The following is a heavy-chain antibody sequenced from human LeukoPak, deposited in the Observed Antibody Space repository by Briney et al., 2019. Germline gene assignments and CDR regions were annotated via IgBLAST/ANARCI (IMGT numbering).Heavy chain of an antibody. CDR2: IWYDGSNK. Sequence: GVSLTLSCAASGFTFSSYGMHWVRQAPGKGLEWVAVIWYDGSNKYYADSVKGRFTISRDNSKNTLYLQMNSLRAEDTAVYYCARDRDYDAFDIWGQGTMVTVSS. CDR1: GFTFSSYG. V-gene: IGHV3-33*01. D-gene: IGHD3/OR15-3a*01. J-gene: IGHJ3*02. CDR3: ARDRDYDAFDI.